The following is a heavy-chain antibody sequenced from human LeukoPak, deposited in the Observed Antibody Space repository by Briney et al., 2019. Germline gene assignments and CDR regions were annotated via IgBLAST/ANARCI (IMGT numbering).Heavy chain of an antibody. Sequence: PGGSLRLSCAASGFTFSSYGMHWVRQVPGRGPEWVANVNRDGSETYYLDSVKGRFTISRDNAKNSLYLQMNSLRAEDTALYYCVRNNAMDVWGQGTTVTVSS. J-gene: IGHJ6*02. CDR2: VNRDGSET. CDR3: VRNNAMDV. CDR1: GFTFSSYG. V-gene: IGHV3-7*03. D-gene: IGHD2-8*01.